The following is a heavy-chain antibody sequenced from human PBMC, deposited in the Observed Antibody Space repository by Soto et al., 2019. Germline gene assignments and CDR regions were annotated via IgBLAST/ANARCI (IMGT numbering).Heavy chain of an antibody. J-gene: IGHJ6*02. CDR3: ARNTIFGVSAIPASYYYYGMDV. CDR2: IYYSGST. CDR1: GGSISSSSYY. D-gene: IGHD3-3*01. Sequence: PSETLSLTCTVSGGSISSSSYYWGWIRQPPGKGLEWIGSIYYSGSTYYNPSLKSRVTISVDTSKNQFSLKLSSVTAADTAVYYCARNTIFGVSAIPASYYYYGMDVWGQGTTVTVSS. V-gene: IGHV4-39*01.